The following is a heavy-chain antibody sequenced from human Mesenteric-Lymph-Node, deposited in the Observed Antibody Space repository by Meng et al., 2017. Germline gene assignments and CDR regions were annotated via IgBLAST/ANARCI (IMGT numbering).Heavy chain of an antibody. Sequence: SETLSLTCTVSGGSISSSSYYWGWIRQPPGKGLEWIGSIYYSGSTYYNSSLKSRVTISVDTSKNQFSLKLSSVTAADTAVYYCAREINSSGWSYYYYGMDVWGQGTTVTVSS. J-gene: IGHJ6*02. CDR2: IYYSGST. CDR1: GGSISSSSYY. CDR3: AREINSSGWSYYYYGMDV. V-gene: IGHV4-39*07. D-gene: IGHD6-19*01.